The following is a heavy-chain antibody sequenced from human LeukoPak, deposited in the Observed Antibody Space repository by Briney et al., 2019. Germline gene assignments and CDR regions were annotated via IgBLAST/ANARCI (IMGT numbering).Heavy chain of an antibody. D-gene: IGHD3-22*01. CDR1: GGSISSYY. CDR3: ARGRHYYDSSGYYTVFDY. V-gene: IGHV4-59*01. Sequence: SETLSLTCTVSGGSISSYYWSWNRQPPGKGLEWIGYIYYSGSTNYNPSLKSRVTISVDTSKNQFSLKLSSVTAADTAVYYCARGRHYYDSSGYYTVFDYWGQGTLVTVSS. J-gene: IGHJ4*02. CDR2: IYYSGST.